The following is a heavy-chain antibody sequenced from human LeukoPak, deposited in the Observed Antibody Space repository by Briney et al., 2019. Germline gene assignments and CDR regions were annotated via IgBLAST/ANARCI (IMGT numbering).Heavy chain of an antibody. Sequence: GGSLRLSCAASGFTVSSNYMSWVRQAPGKGLEWVSVIYSGGSTYYAGSVKGRFTISRDNSKNTLYLQMNSLRAEDTAVYYCAREVVVVGATGGGFDYWGQGTLVTVSS. J-gene: IGHJ4*02. CDR2: IYSGGST. CDR3: AREVVVVGATGGGFDY. CDR1: GFTVSSNY. D-gene: IGHD1-26*01. V-gene: IGHV3-53*01.